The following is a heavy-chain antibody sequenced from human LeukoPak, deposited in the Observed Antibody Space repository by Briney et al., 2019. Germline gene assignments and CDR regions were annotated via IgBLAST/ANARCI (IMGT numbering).Heavy chain of an antibody. V-gene: IGHV3-9*01. Sequence: PLRLSCAAPGFTFAAYAMHWGGQAPGKGLEGGSGSSWNSGSIGYADSVKGRFTISRDNAKNSLYLQMNSLRAEDTALYYCAKAPTRGSSSWYPYYYYGMDVWGQGTTVTVSS. D-gene: IGHD6-13*01. CDR2: SSWNSGSI. CDR3: AKAPTRGSSSWYPYYYYGMDV. J-gene: IGHJ6*02. CDR1: GFTFAAYA.